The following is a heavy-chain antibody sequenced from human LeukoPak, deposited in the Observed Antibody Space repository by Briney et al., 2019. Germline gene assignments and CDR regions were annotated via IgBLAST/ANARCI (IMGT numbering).Heavy chain of an antibody. V-gene: IGHV3-23*01. D-gene: IGHD4/OR15-4a*01. CDR1: GFTVSSNY. J-gene: IGHJ4*02. Sequence: GGSLRLSCAASGFTVSSNYMSWVRQAPGKGLEWVSAISGSGGSTYYADSVEGRFTISRDNSKNTLYLQMNSLRAEDTAVYYCAKDLTQFDYWGQGTLVTVSS. CDR2: ISGSGGST. CDR3: AKDLTQFDY.